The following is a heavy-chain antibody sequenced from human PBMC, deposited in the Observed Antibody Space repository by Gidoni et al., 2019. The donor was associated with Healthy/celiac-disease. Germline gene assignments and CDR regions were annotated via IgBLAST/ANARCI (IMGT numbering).Heavy chain of an antibody. CDR1: GGSISSYY. J-gene: IGHJ4*02. CDR2: IYYSGST. V-gene: IGHV4-59*08. D-gene: IGHD3-22*01. CDR3: ARQKSAGSGYLATFDY. Sequence: QVQLQESGPGLVKPSETLSLTCTVSGGSISSYYWSWIRQPPGKGLECIGCIYYSGSTKYNPSLKSRVTISVDTSKNQFSLKLSSVTAADTAVYYCARQKSAGSGYLATFDYWGQGTLVTVSS.